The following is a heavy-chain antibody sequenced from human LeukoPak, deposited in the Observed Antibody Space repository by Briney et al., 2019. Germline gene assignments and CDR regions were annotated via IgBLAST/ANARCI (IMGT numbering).Heavy chain of an antibody. V-gene: IGHV4-34*01. J-gene: IGHJ4*02. CDR2: INHSGST. CDR3: ASEGGSGSYYNSDY. D-gene: IGHD3-10*01. Sequence: PSETLSLTCAVYGVSFSGYYWSWIRQPPGKGLEWIGEINHSGSTNYNPSLKSRVTISVDTSKNQFSLKLSSVTAADTAVYYCASEGGSGSYYNSDYWGQGTLVTVSS. CDR1: GVSFSGYY.